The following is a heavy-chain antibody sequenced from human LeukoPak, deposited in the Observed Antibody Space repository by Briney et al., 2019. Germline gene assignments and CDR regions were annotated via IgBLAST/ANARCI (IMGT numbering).Heavy chain of an antibody. CDR1: GGTFSSYA. CDR2: INPSGGST. J-gene: IGHJ6*02. V-gene: IGHV1-46*01. Sequence: ASVKVSCKASGGTFSSYAISWVRQAPGQGLEWMGIINPSGGSTSYAQKFQGRVTMTRDTSTSTVYMELSSLRSEDTAVYYCARSSITIFGVGFYYYYGMDVWGQGTTVTVSS. D-gene: IGHD3-3*01. CDR3: ARSSITIFGVGFYYYYGMDV.